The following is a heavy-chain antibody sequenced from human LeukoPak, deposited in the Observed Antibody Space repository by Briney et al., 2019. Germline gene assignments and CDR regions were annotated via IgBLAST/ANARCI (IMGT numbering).Heavy chain of an antibody. J-gene: IGHJ4*02. Sequence: GGSLRLSCAASGFTFSSYSMAWVRQAPGKGLEWVSVISGSGGSTYYGDSVKGRFTISRDNSKNTLYLQMNSLRAEDTAVYYCARAAMVRGVDYFDYWGQGTLVTVSS. D-gene: IGHD3-10*01. V-gene: IGHV3-23*01. CDR2: ISGSGGST. CDR1: GFTFSSYS. CDR3: ARAAMVRGVDYFDY.